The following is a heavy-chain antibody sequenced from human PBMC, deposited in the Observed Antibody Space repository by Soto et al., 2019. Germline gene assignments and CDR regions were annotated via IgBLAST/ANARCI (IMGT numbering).Heavy chain of an antibody. CDR1: GYTFTSYG. CDR3: ARTYCTNGVCFAWLDP. J-gene: IGHJ5*02. D-gene: IGHD2-8*01. CDR2: ISAYNGNT. V-gene: IGHV1-18*01. Sequence: ASVKVSCKASGYTFTSYGISWVRQAPGQGLEWMGWISAYNGNTNYAQKLQGRVTMTTDTSTSTAYMELRSLRSDDTAVYYCARTYCTNGVCFAWLDPWGQGTLVTVSS.